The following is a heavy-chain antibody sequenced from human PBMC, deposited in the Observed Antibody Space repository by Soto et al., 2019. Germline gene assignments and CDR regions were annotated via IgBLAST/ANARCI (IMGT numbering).Heavy chain of an antibody. V-gene: IGHV4-34*01. CDR3: ARGVVKRSRGVIWTKGWFDP. CDR1: GWSFSGYY. CDR2: INHSGST. J-gene: IGHJ5*02. Sequence: PSETLSLTCAVYGWSFSGYYWSWIRQPPGKGLEWIGEINHSGSTNYNPSLKSRVTISVDTSKNQFSLKLSSVTAADTAVYYCARGVVKRSRGVIWTKGWFDPWGQGTLVTVSS. D-gene: IGHD3-10*01.